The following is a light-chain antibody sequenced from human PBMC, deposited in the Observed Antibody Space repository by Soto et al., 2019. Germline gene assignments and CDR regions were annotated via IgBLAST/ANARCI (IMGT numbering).Light chain of an antibody. V-gene: IGLV2-14*01. J-gene: IGLJ2*01. CDR2: DVS. CDR1: GSDVGGYNY. CDR3: SSYTSSNTLV. Sequence: QSVLTQPVSVSGSPGQSITISCTGTGSDVGGYNYVSWYQQHPGKVPKLMIYDVSNRPSGVSNRFSGSKSGNTASLAISGLQAEDEADYYCSSYTSSNTLVFGGGTKLTVL.